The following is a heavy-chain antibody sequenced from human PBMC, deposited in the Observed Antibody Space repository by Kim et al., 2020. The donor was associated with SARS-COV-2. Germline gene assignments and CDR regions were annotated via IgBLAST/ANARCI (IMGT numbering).Heavy chain of an antibody. J-gene: IGHJ6*02. D-gene: IGHD3-22*01. CDR3: ARETYYYDSQHLTYGMDV. V-gene: IGHV1-18*01. CDR1: GYTFTSYG. Sequence: ASVKVSCKASGYTFTSYGISWVRQAPGQGLEWMGWISAYNGNTNYAQKLQGRVTMTTDTSTSTAYMELRSLRSDDTAVYYCARETYYYDSQHLTYGMDVWGQGTTVTVSS. CDR2: ISAYNGNT.